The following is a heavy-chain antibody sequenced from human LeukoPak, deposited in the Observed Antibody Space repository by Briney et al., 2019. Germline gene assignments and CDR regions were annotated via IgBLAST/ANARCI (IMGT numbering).Heavy chain of an antibody. CDR3: ARDKAARLPWAHYYYYGMDV. J-gene: IGHJ6*02. Sequence: ASETLSLTCTVSGGSISSYYWSWIRQPAGKGLEWIGRIYTSGSTNYNPSLKSRVTMSVDTSKNQFSLKLSSVTAADTAVYYCARDKAARLPWAHYYYYGMDVWGQGTTVTVSS. V-gene: IGHV4-4*07. CDR1: GGSISSYY. CDR2: IYTSGST. D-gene: IGHD6-6*01.